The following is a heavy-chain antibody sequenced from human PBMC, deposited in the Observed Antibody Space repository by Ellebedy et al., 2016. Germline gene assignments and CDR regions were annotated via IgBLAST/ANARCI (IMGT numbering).Heavy chain of an antibody. CDR3: ARVVGIAAAGIHWYFDL. J-gene: IGHJ2*01. CDR1: GGSISSYY. D-gene: IGHD6-13*01. CDR2: IYYSGST. V-gene: IGHV4-59*01. Sequence: SETLSLTCTVSGGSISSYYWSWIRQPPGKGLEWIGYIYYSGSTNYNPSLKSRVTISVDTSKNQFSLKLSSVTAADTAVYYCARVVGIAAAGIHWYFDLWGRGTLVTVSS.